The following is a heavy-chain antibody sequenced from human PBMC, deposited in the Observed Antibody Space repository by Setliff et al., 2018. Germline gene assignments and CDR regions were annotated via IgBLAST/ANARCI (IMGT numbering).Heavy chain of an antibody. J-gene: IGHJ6*01. D-gene: IGHD3-9*01. CDR2: ISSSSSTI. Sequence: PGGSLRLSCAASGFTFSSYSMNWVRQAPGKGLEWVSYISSSSSTIYYADSVKGRFTISRDNSKNTLYLQMNSLRAEDTAVYYCAKHGAYNDFLTGYNFYYDMDVWGKGPRSPSPQ. CDR3: AKHGAYNDFLTGYNFYYDMDV. CDR1: GFTFSSYS. V-gene: IGHV3-48*01.